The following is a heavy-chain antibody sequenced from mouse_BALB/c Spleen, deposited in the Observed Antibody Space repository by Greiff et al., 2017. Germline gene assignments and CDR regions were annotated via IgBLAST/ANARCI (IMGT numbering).Heavy chain of an antibody. CDR2: IWRGGST. J-gene: IGHJ4*01. V-gene: IGHV2-5-1*01. CDR1: GFSLTSYG. Sequence: VQLVESGPSLVQPSQSLSITCTVSGFSLTSYGVHWVRQYPGKGLEWLGVIWRGGSTDYNAAFMSRLSITKDNSKSQVFFKMNSLQADDTAIYYCAKKDYYAMDYWGQGTSVTVSS. CDR3: AKKDYYAMDY.